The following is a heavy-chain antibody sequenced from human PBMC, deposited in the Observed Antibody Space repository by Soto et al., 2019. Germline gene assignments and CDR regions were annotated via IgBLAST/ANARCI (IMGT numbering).Heavy chain of an antibody. CDR3: ARDTAGRYFDWLSHSYFDY. V-gene: IGHV1-18*04. Sequence: GTSVTVSCTASVYTFTSYGIIWVRQAPGQGLEWMGWISAYNGNTNYAQKLQGRVTMTTDTSTSTAYMELRSLRSDDTAVYYCARDTAGRYFDWLSHSYFDYWGQGTLVTVSS. CDR1: VYTFTSYG. CDR2: ISAYNGNT. D-gene: IGHD3-9*01. J-gene: IGHJ4*02.